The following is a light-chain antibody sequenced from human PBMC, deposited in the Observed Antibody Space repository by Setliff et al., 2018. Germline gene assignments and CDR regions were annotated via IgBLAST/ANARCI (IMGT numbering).Light chain of an antibody. CDR2: GVN. J-gene: IGLJ1*01. CDR1: SSDIGGYNY. CDR3: SSYAGSRNFYV. V-gene: IGLV2-8*01. Sequence: QSALTQPPSASGSPGQSVTISCTGTSSDIGGYNYVSWYQQHPGKAPKLMIYGVNKRPSGVPDRFSGSKSGNTASLTVSGLQAEDEADYYCSSYAGSRNFYVFGTGTKVTVL.